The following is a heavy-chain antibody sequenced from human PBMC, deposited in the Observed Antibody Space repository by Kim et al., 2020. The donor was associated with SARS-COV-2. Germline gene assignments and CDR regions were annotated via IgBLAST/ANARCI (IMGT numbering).Heavy chain of an antibody. Sequence: SETLSLTCTVSGGSISSGGYYWSWIRQHPGKGLEWIGYIYYSGSTYYNPSLKSRVTISVDTSKNQFSLKLSSVTAADTAVYYCARRFEHSAADIWGQGTMVTVSS. CDR2: IYYSGST. CDR3: ARRFEHSAADI. J-gene: IGHJ3*02. V-gene: IGHV4-31*03. D-gene: IGHD3-10*01. CDR1: GGSISSGGYY.